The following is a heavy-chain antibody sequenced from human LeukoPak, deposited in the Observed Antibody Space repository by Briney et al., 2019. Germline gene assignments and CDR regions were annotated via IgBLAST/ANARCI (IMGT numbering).Heavy chain of an antibody. CDR2: IYSGGST. CDR1: GFTVSSNY. CDR3: ARGHSYCGGDCYQE. J-gene: IGHJ4*02. D-gene: IGHD2-21*02. Sequence: QPGGSLRLSCAVSGFTVSSNYMSWVRQAPGKGLEWVSVIYSGGSTYYADSVKGRFTISRDNSKNTLYLQMNSLRAEDTAVYYCARGHSYCGGDCYQEWGQGTLVTVSS. V-gene: IGHV3-53*01.